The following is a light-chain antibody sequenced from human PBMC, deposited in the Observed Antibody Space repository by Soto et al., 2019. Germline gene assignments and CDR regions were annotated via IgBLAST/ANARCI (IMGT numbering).Light chain of an antibody. V-gene: IGLV2-23*01. CDR2: KGT. CDR3: CSSAPESTYV. CDR1: SDDVGAYNS. J-gene: IGLJ1*01. Sequence: QSALAQPASVSGSPGQSITISCTGTSDDVGAYNSVSWYQQLPHKAPQVILYKGTQRPSGVSSRFSGSTSGNAASLTISGIQADDEADYFCCSSAPESTYVFGTGTNVTVL.